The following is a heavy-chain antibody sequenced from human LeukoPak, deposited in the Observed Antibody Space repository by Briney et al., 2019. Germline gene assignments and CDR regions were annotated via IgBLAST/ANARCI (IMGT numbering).Heavy chain of an antibody. V-gene: IGHV4-31*03. CDR2: IYYTGST. CDR1: GVSISSGGYF. D-gene: IGHD2-2*01. CDR3: ARGDTSRFDY. J-gene: IGHJ4*02. Sequence: SQTLSLTCTVSGVSISSGGYFWSWIRQHPGKGLEWIGYIYYTGSTYYNPSLKSRVTISVDTSKNQFSLKLSSVTAADTAVYYCARGDTSRFDYWGQGTLVTVSS.